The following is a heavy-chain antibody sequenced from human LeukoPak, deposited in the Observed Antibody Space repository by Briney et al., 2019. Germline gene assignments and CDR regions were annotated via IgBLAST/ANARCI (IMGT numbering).Heavy chain of an antibody. CDR3: AREGLGELTLDY. Sequence: ASVNVSCKASGYTFTTYGINWVRQAPGQGLEWMGWISTYNGDTNYAQKLQGRVTMTTDTSTNTAYMDLRSLRSDDTAVYYCAREGLGELTLDYWGQGTVVTVSS. CDR1: GYTFTTYG. J-gene: IGHJ4*02. V-gene: IGHV1-18*01. CDR2: ISTYNGDT. D-gene: IGHD3-16*01.